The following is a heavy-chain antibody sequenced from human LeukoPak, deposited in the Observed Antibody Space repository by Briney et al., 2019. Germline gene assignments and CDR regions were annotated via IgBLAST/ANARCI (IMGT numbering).Heavy chain of an antibody. D-gene: IGHD3-3*01. CDR2: INPNSGGT. CDR1: GYTFTGYY. CDR3: ARDYDFWSEFDY. V-gene: IGHV1-2*02. J-gene: IGHJ4*02. Sequence: AASVKVSCKASGYTFTGYYMHWVRQAPGQGLEWMGWINPNSGGTNYAQKFQGRVTMTRDTSISTAYMELSRLRSDDTAVYYCARDYDFWSEFDYWGQGTLVTVSS.